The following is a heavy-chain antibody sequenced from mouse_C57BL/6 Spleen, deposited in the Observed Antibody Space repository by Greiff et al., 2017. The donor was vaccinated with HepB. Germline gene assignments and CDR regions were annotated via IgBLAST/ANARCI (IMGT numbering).Heavy chain of an antibody. CDR3: ASHYYGNFAMDY. V-gene: IGHV1-52*01. CDR1: GYTFTSYW. Sequence: QVQLQQPGAELVRPGSSVKLSCKASGYTFTSYWMHWVKQRPIQGLEWSGNIDPSDSETHYNQKFKDKATLTVDKSSSTDYMQLSSLTSEDSAVDYCASHYYGNFAMDYWGQGTSVTVSS. CDR2: IDPSDSET. D-gene: IGHD2-1*01. J-gene: IGHJ4*01.